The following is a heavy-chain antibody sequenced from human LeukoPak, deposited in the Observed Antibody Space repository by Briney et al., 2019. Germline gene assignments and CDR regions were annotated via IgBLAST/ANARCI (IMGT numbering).Heavy chain of an antibody. CDR2: ISDSGGST. CDR3: AKFDI. CDR1: GFTFSSYA. V-gene: IGHV3-23*01. J-gene: IGHJ3*02. Sequence: GGSLRLSCAASGFTFSSYAMSWVRQAPGKGLEWVSAISDSGGSTYYADSVKGRLTISRDNSRTTLYLQIDGLRAGDTAVYYCAKFDIWGQGTMVTVSS.